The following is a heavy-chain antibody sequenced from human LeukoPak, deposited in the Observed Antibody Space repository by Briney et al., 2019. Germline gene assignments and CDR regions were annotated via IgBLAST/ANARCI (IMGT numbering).Heavy chain of an antibody. CDR1: GYTFTGYY. V-gene: IGHV1-2*02. CDR2: INPNSGGT. Sequence: ASVKVSCKASGYTFTGYYMHWVRQAPGQGLEWMGWINPNSGGTNYAQKFQGRVTTTRDTSISTAYMELSRLRSDDTAVYYCARSAGIVVGSYYMDVWGKGTTVTVSS. D-gene: IGHD2-2*01. J-gene: IGHJ6*03. CDR3: ARSAGIVVGSYYMDV.